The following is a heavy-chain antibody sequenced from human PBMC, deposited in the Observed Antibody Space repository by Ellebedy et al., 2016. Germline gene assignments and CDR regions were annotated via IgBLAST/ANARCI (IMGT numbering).Heavy chain of an antibody. J-gene: IGHJ4*02. CDR2: INHSAST. Sequence: SETLSLTCTVSGGSISSYYWGWIRQPPGKGLEWIGEINHSASTKYNPSLKSRVTISVDTSKNQFSLRLSSVTAADTALYYCARANSPDYYFDYWGQGTLVTVSS. V-gene: IGHV4-34*01. CDR1: GGSISSYY. CDR3: ARANSPDYYFDY. D-gene: IGHD2/OR15-2a*01.